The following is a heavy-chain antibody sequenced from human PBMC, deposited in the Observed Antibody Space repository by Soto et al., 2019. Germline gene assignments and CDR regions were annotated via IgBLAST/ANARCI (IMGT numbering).Heavy chain of an antibody. CDR2: IWDDGRND. CDR1: GLTFNSYA. CDR3: ARDRYSTVTHFDY. Sequence: QVQLVESGGGVVRPGRYLRLSCAASGLTFNSYARHWVRQAPGKGLEWVAVIWDDGRNDHYADSVRGRFTISRDNSKNTLYRQMGSLRAEDTAVYYCARDRYSTVTHFDYWGQGTLVTVSS. D-gene: IGHD4-17*01. V-gene: IGHV3-33*01. J-gene: IGHJ4*02.